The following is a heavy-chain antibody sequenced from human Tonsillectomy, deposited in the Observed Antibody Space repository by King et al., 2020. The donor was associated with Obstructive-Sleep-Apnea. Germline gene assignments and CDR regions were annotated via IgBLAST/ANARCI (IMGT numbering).Heavy chain of an antibody. CDR1: GGTFSSYT. Sequence: QVQLVQSGAEVKRPGSSVKVSCKASGGTFSSYTISWVRQAPGQGLEWMGGVIPILGKTNYAQKFQGRVMINADKSTTTVYMDLSSLRFEDTAVYYCATEELGPGELVPDDYYYGMDVWGQGTTVTVSS. CDR3: ATEELGPGELVPDDYYYGMDV. CDR2: VIPILGKT. V-gene: IGHV1-69*04. D-gene: IGHD3-16*01. J-gene: IGHJ6*02.